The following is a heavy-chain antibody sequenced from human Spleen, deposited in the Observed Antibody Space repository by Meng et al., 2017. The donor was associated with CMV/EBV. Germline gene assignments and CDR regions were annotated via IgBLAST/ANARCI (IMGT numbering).Heavy chain of an antibody. D-gene: IGHD2-2*01. CDR1: GFTFSDYY. V-gene: IGHV3-11*01. J-gene: IGHJ6*02. Sequence: GGSLRLSCAASGFTFSDYYMSWIRQAPGKGLEWISYISSSGSTIYYADSVKGRFTISRDNAKNSLYLQMNSLRAEDTAVYYCTRPNLPERPQKRYCSSTSCYDNYYYYGMDVWGQGTTVTVSS. CDR2: ISSSGSTI. CDR3: TRPNLPERPQKRYCSSTSCYDNYYYYGMDV.